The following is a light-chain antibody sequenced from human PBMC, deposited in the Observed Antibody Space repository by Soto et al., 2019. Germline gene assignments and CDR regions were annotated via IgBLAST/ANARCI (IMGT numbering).Light chain of an antibody. CDR3: QNFGDSPFT. CDR1: ETISSHY. CDR2: GAS. V-gene: IGKV3-20*01. J-gene: IGKJ3*01. Sequence: PGERATLSCRASETISSHYIAWYQQKPGQAPRLLIFGASTRATGIPDRFSGSWSGTDFTLIISRLEPEDFAVYYCQNFGDSPFTFGPGTKVDIK.